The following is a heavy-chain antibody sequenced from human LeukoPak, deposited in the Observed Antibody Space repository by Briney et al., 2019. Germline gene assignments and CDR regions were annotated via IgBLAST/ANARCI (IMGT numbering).Heavy chain of an antibody. CDR2: ISSSSSYI. J-gene: IGHJ6*03. V-gene: IGHV3-21*01. CDR1: GFTFSSYS. Sequence: GGSLRLSCAASGFTFSSYSMNWVRQAPGKGLEWVSSISSSSSYIYYADSVKGRFTTSRDNAKNSLYLQMNSLRAEDTAVYYCAREGRSYYYYMDVWGKGTTVTVSS. CDR3: AREGRSYYYYMDV.